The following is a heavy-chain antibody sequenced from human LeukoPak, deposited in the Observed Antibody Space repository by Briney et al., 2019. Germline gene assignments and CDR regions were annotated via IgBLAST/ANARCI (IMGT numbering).Heavy chain of an antibody. CDR2: IYYSGST. D-gene: IGHD3-10*01. CDR3: ARDGGWFGELFYFDY. J-gene: IGHJ4*02. V-gene: IGHV4-59*01. CDR1: GGSISSYY. Sequence: SETLSLTCTVSGGSISSYYWSWIRQPPGKGLEWIGYIYYSGSTNYNPSLKSRVPISVDTSKNQFSLKLSSVTAADTAVYYCARDGGWFGELFYFDYWGQGTLVTVSS.